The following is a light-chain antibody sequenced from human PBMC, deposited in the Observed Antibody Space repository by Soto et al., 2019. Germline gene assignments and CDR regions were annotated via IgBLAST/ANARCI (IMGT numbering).Light chain of an antibody. CDR2: EGS. CDR1: NSDLGSYNF. CDR3: CSYAGDTTYV. V-gene: IGLV2-23*01. Sequence: QSVLTQPASVSGSPGQSITISCTGSNSDLGSYNFVSWYQPYPGKAPKLIIYEGSKRPSGVSLRFSGSKADNTASLTISGLLAEDEADYYCCSYAGDTTYVFGSGTKLTVL. J-gene: IGLJ1*01.